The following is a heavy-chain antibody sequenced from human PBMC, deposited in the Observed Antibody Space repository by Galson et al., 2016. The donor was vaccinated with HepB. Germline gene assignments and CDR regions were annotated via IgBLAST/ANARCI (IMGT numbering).Heavy chain of an antibody. CDR3: ARVGGTPFRYFDY. CDR1: GYTFTSYA. J-gene: IGHJ4*02. Sequence: SVKVSCKASGYTFTSYAINWVRQAPGQRLEWLGWINPGNGYTKYSQNFQGRVTITRDTSASTAYMELSSLRSDDAAVYYCARVGGTPFRYFDYWGQGTLFIVSS. D-gene: IGHD6-19*01. CDR2: INPGNGYT. V-gene: IGHV1-3*01.